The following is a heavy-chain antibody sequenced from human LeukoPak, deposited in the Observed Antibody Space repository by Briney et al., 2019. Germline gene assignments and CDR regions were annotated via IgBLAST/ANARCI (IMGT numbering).Heavy chain of an antibody. V-gene: IGHV3-48*04. J-gene: IGHJ4*02. D-gene: IGHD6-19*01. CDR2: ISSSSDTT. Sequence: GGSLRLSCAASRFTFSSYAMTWVRQAPGKGLEWVSYISSSSDTTYYADSVKGRFTISRDNAKNSLYLQMNSLRAEDTAVYYCARDPRNYRRGWGYFEYWGQGTLVTVSS. CDR1: RFTFSSYA. CDR3: ARDPRNYRRGWGYFEY.